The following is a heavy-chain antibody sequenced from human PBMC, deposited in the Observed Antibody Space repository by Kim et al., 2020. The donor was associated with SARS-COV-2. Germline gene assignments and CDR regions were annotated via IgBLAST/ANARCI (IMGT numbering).Heavy chain of an antibody. J-gene: IGHJ3*02. CDR2: IIPIFGTA. V-gene: IGHV1-69*13. CDR1: GGTFSSYA. CDR3: ARDRGRKLLETDAFDI. D-gene: IGHD1-26*01. Sequence: SVKVSCKASGGTFSSYAISWVRQAPGQGLEWMGGIIPIFGTANYAQKFQGRVTITADESTSTAYMELSSLRSEDTAVYYCARDRGRKLLETDAFDIWGQGTMVTVSS.